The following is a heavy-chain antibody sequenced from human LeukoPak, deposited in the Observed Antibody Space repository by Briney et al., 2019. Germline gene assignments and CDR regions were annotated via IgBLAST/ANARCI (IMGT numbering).Heavy chain of an antibody. CDR3: AREYSTSSEGDYFDY. V-gene: IGHV4-59*01. J-gene: IGHJ4*02. CDR2: IYHSGST. CDR1: GASITTYY. D-gene: IGHD6-6*01. Sequence: SETLSLTCTVSGASITTYYWTWIRQPPGKGLEWIGYIYHSGSTNYNPSLKSRVTISLDTSRNQFSLRLSSVTAADTAVYFCAREYSTSSEGDYFDYWGQGPLVTVSS.